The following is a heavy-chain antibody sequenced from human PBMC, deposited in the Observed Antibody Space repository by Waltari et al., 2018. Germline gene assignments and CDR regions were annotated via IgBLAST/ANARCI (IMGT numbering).Heavy chain of an antibody. V-gene: IGHV4-59*01. Sequence: QVQLQESGPGLVKPSETLSLTCTVPGGSISSYYWSWIRQPPGKGLEWIGYIYYSGSTNYNPSLKSRVTISVDTSKNQFSLKLSSVTAADTAVYYCARGQDYYDSSGYYYYYGMDVWGQGTTVTVSS. CDR3: ARGQDYYDSSGYYYYYGMDV. CDR1: GGSISSYY. J-gene: IGHJ6*02. CDR2: IYYSGST. D-gene: IGHD3-22*01.